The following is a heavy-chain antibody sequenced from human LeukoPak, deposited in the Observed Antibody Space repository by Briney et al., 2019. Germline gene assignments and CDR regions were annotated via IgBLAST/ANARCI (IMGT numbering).Heavy chain of an antibody. Sequence: GGALRLSCAASGFTFSSYAMSWVRQAPGKGLEWVSAIRDSGSSTHYADSVKGRFTTSRDNSKNTLFLQTNSLRAEDTAIYYCAKYGPQDSGSSHFDYWGQGALVTVSS. CDR1: GFTFSSYA. D-gene: IGHD1-26*01. J-gene: IGHJ4*02. CDR3: AKYGPQDSGSSHFDY. V-gene: IGHV3-23*01. CDR2: IRDSGSST.